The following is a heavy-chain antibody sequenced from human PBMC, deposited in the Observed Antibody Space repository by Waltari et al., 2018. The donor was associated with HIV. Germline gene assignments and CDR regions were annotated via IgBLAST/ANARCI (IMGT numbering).Heavy chain of an antibody. J-gene: IGHJ3*02. CDR2: ISSDGSTT. CDR1: GFTFRRYW. D-gene: IGHD4-17*01. Sequence: EVQLVESGGGLVQPGGSLRPSSAASGFTFRRYWMHWVRQAPGKGLLWVSCISSDGSTTNYADSVKGRLTISRDNAKNTLYLQMNSLRADDTAVYYCARENTMTYYDALDIWGQGTMVTVSS. V-gene: IGHV3-74*01. CDR3: ARENTMTYYDALDI.